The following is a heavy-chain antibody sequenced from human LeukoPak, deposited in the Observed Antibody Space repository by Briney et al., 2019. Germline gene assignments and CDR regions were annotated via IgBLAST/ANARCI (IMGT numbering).Heavy chain of an antibody. D-gene: IGHD3-10*01. CDR1: GGSFSSYY. Sequence: SETLSLTCAVYGGSFSSYYWSWIRQPPGKGLEWIGYIYYSGSTNYNPSLKSRVTISVDTSKNQFSLKLSSVTAADTAVYYCARHKPPGAYYGMDVWGQGTTVTVSS. V-gene: IGHV4-59*08. J-gene: IGHJ6*02. CDR3: ARHKPPGAYYGMDV. CDR2: IYYSGST.